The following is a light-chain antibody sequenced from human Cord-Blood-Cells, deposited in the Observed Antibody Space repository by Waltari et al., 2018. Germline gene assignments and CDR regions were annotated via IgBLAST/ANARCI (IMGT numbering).Light chain of an antibody. CDR3: CSYAGSSNWV. J-gene: IGLJ3*02. V-gene: IGLV2-23*01. Sequence: QSALTPPASVSGSPGQSITISCTGTSSDVGSYNLVSWYQQHPGKAPKLMIYEGSKRPSGVSNRFSGSKSGNTASLTISGLHAEDEADDYCCSYAGSSNWVFGGGTKLTVL. CDR2: EGS. CDR1: SSDVGSYNL.